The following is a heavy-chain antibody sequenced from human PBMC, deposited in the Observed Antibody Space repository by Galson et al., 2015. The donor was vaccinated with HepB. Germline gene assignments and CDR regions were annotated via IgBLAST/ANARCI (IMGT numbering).Heavy chain of an antibody. CDR2: IKQDGSEK. CDR1: GFTFSSYW. Sequence: SLRLSCAASGFTFSSYWMSWVRQAPGKGLEWVANIKQDGSEKYYVDSVKGRFTISRDNAKNSLYLQMNSLRAEDTAVYYCARGSIVGATTTYYFDYWGQGTLVTVSS. D-gene: IGHD1-26*01. J-gene: IGHJ4*02. CDR3: ARGSIVGATTTYYFDY. V-gene: IGHV3-7*03.